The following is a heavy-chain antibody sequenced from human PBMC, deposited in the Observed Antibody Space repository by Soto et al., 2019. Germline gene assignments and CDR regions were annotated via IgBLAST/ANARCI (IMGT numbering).Heavy chain of an antibody. CDR1: GGSISSGGYY. J-gene: IGHJ6*02. CDR2: IYYSGST. V-gene: IGHV4-31*03. D-gene: IGHD6-6*01. CDR3: ARDSREAARPGYYYYGMDV. Sequence: PSETLSLTCTVSGGSISSGGYYWSWIRQHPGKGLEWIGYIYYSGSTYYNPSLKSRVTISVDTSKNQFSLKLSSVTAADTAVYYCARDSREAARPGYYYYGMDVWGQGTTVTVSS.